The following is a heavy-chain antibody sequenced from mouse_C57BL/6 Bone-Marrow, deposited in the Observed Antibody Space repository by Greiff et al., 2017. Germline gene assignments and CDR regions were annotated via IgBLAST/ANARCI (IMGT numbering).Heavy chain of an antibody. D-gene: IGHD1-1*01. CDR1: GFNIKDDY. V-gene: IGHV14-4*01. CDR2: IDPENGDT. Sequence: VQLQQSGAELVRPGASVKLSCTASGFNIKDDYMHWVKQRPEQGLEWIGWIDPENGDTEYASKFQGKATITADTSSNTAYLQLSSLTSEDTAVYYCTRDYYGSSYSDVWGTGTTVTVSS. J-gene: IGHJ1*03. CDR3: TRDYYGSSYSDV.